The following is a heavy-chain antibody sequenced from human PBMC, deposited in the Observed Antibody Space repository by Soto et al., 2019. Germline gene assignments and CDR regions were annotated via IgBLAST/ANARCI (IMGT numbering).Heavy chain of an antibody. CDR3: ARGISTKRYYYYCGMDV. J-gene: IGHJ6*02. D-gene: IGHD2-8*01. CDR1: GYTLTSYY. CDR2: INPSGGIT. Sequence: ASVKVSCKASGYTLTSYYLHWVRQAPGQGPEWMGIINPSGGITNDAQKFQDRVTMTSDTSTSTVYMELSSLRSEDTAVYYCARGISTKRYYYYCGMDVWGQGTTVTVSS. V-gene: IGHV1-46*01.